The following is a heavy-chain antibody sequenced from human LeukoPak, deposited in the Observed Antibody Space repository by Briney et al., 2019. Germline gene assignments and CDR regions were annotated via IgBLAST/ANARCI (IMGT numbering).Heavy chain of an antibody. V-gene: IGHV5-51*01. D-gene: IGHD3-10*01. CDR2: IYPGDSDT. CDR1: GYSFTSYW. Sequence: GESLQISFKGSGYSFTSYWIGWVRQMPGKGLEWMGIIYPGDSDTRYSPSFQGQVTISADKSISTAYLQWSSLKASDTAMYYCARRGGSGSYWLEYMDVWGKGTTVTVSS. CDR3: ARRGGSGSYWLEYMDV. J-gene: IGHJ6*03.